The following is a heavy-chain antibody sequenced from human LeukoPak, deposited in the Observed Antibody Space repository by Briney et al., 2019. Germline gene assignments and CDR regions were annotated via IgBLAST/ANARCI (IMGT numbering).Heavy chain of an antibody. CDR1: GGTFSSYA. D-gene: IGHD2-15*01. V-gene: IGHV1-69*13. CDR3: ARDRDKDFDY. CDR2: IIPIFGTA. J-gene: IGHJ4*02. Sequence: ASVKVSCKASGGTFSSYAISWVRLAPGQGLEWMGGIIPIFGTANYAQKFQGRVTITADESTSTAYMELSSLRSEDTAVYYCARDRDKDFDYWGQGTLVTVSS.